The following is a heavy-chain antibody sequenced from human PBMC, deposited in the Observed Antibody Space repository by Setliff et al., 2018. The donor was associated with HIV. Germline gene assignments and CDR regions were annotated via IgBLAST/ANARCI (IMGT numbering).Heavy chain of an antibody. V-gene: IGHV4-61*02. J-gene: IGHJ6*03. CDR2: IYTSGST. CDR1: GGSISSGSYY. D-gene: IGHD3-22*01. CDR3: ARETYYYDNPQYYYYYMDV. Sequence: PSETLSLTCTVSGGSISSGSYYWSWIRQPAGKGLEWIGRIYTSGSTNYNPSLKSRVTISVDTSKNLFSLKLRSVTAADTAVYYCARETYYYDNPQYYYYYMDVWGKGTTVTASS.